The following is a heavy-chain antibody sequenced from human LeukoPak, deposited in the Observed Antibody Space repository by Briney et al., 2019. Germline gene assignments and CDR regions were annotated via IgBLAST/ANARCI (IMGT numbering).Heavy chain of an antibody. CDR1: GFTFSSYA. CDR3: ARGARSGSYLYY. J-gene: IGHJ4*02. CDR2: ISSNGGST. D-gene: IGHD1-26*01. Sequence: GGSLRLSCAASGFTFSSYAMHWVRQAPGKGLEYVSAISSNGGSTYYANSVKGRFTISRDNAKNSLYLQMNSLRAEDTAVYYCARGARSGSYLYYWGQGTLVTVSS. V-gene: IGHV3-64*01.